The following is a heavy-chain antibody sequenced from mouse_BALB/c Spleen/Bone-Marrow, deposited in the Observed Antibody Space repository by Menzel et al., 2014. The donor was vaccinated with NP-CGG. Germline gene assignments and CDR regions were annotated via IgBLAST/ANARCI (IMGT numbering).Heavy chain of an antibody. J-gene: IGHJ2*01. V-gene: IGHV2-9*02. CDR2: IWTGGTT. D-gene: IGHD1-1*01. CDR3: ARDYGSRHYFDY. CDR1: GFSLTSYG. Sequence: VQGVESGPGLVAPSQSLSIPCTVSGFSLTSYGVHWVRQPPGKGLEWLGVIWTGGTTNYDSALMSRLSISKDNSESQVFLKMKSLQTDDTAIYYCARDYGSRHYFDYWGQGTTLTVSS.